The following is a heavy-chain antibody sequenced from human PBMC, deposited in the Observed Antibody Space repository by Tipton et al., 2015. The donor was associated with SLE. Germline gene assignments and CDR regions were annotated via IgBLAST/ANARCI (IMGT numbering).Heavy chain of an antibody. CDR1: GDTFSSYA. Sequence: QVQLVQSGAEVKKPGSSVRVSCKTSGDTFSSYAISWVRQAPGQGLEWMGGIIPIFGAANYAQKFQGRVTISADESTSTAYMEFSSLRSEDTAVYYCARGGYSGNYKEDYYYSMDVWGKGTTVTVSS. J-gene: IGHJ6*03. D-gene: IGHD1-26*01. CDR3: ARGGYSGNYKEDYYYSMDV. CDR2: IIPIFGAA. V-gene: IGHV1-69*01.